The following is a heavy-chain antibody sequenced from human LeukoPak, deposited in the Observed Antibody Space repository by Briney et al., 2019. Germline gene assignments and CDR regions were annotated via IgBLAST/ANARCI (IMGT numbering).Heavy chain of an antibody. D-gene: IGHD4-17*01. Sequence: GGSLRLSCAASGFTFSSYAMSWVRQAPGKGLEWVSAISGSGGSTYYADSVKGRFTISRDNSKNTLYLQMNSLRAEDTAVYYCARVGGSYYGDYDFDYWGQGTLVTVSS. J-gene: IGHJ4*02. V-gene: IGHV3-23*01. CDR1: GFTFSSYA. CDR3: ARVGGSYYGDYDFDY. CDR2: ISGSGGST.